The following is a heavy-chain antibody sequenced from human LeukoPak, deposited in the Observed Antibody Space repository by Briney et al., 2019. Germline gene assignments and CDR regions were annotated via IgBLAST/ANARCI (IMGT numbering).Heavy chain of an antibody. CDR3: AKDRIVVVPPAIAPVDY. CDR1: GFTFSNAW. D-gene: IGHD2-2*01. CDR2: IKSKTDGGTT. J-gene: IGHJ4*02. Sequence: PGGSLRLSCAASGFTFSNAWMSWVRQAPGKGLEWVGRIKSKTDGGTTDYAAPVKGRFTISRDDSKNTLYLQMNSLKTEDTAVYYCAKDRIVVVPPAIAPVDYWGQGDLVTVSS. V-gene: IGHV3-15*01.